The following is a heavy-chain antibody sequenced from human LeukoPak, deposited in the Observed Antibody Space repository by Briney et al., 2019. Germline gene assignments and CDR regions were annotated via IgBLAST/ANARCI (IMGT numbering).Heavy chain of an antibody. D-gene: IGHD6-13*01. Sequence: GGSLRLSCAVSGFTFSSYAMSWVRQAPGKGLEWVSAISGSGGSTYYADSVKGRFTISRDNSKNTLYLQMNSLRAEDTAVYYCAKVGPSSWYSNPIVPYFDYWGQGTLVTVSS. J-gene: IGHJ4*02. CDR3: AKVGPSSWYSNPIVPYFDY. CDR1: GFTFSSYA. V-gene: IGHV3-23*01. CDR2: ISGSGGST.